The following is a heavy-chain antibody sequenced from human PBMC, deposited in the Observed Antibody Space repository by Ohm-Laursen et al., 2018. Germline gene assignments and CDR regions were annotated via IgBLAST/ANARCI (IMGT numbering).Heavy chain of an antibody. CDR2: MSDDGSNK. Sequence: RSLRLSCSASGFTLRSYVMHWVRQAPGKGLEWVAVMSDDGSNKYYAASVRGRFTLSRDNSKNTMYLQMKSLRTEDTAVYYCARVVVPATTVRSYYYGIDVWGQGTTVTVSS. D-gene: IGHD1-26*01. CDR1: GFTLRSYV. V-gene: IGHV3-30*03. J-gene: IGHJ6*02. CDR3: ARVVVPATTVRSYYYGIDV.